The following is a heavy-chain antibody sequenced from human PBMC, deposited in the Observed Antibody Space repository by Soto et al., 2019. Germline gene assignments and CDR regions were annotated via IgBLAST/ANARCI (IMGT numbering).Heavy chain of an antibody. CDR3: ARSLGNYDFWSGYLDV. V-gene: IGHV4-30-4*01. D-gene: IGHD3-3*01. Sequence: SETLSLTCTVSGGSISSGDYYWSWIRQPPGKGLEWIGYIYYSGSTYYNPSLKSRVTISVDTSKNQFSLKLSSVTAADTAVYYCARSLGNYDFWSGYLDVWGQGTTVTVSS. CDR2: IYYSGST. CDR1: GGSISSGDYY. J-gene: IGHJ6*02.